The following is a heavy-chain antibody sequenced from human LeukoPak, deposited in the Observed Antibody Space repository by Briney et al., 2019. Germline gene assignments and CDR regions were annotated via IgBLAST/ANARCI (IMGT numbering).Heavy chain of an antibody. J-gene: IGHJ4*02. CDR1: GFTVSGNY. CDR2: IFSPGST. V-gene: IGHV3-53*01. D-gene: IGHD2/OR15-2a*01. Sequence: GGSLRLSCAASGFTVSGNYMSWVRQAPGKGLEWVSIIFSPGSTYYADSVKGRFTISRDNSKSTLYLHMDSLRAEDTAVYYCARDEDTSALSEYWGQGTLVTVSS. CDR3: ARDEDTSALSEY.